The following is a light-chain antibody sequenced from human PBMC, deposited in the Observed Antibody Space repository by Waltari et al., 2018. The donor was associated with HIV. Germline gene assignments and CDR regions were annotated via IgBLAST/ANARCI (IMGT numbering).Light chain of an antibody. J-gene: IGLJ1*01. CDR1: TSAVGLYNF. V-gene: IGLV2-14*03. CDR2: DVN. Sequence: QSALTQPASVSESPAQSTTIPCTGTTSAVGLYNFVSWSTQYPASAPKLLIYDVNNRPAGVSNRFSGSKSGDTASLTISGLQAEDEADYYCSSYTSINTRVFGTGTTVTVL. CDR3: SSYTSINTRV.